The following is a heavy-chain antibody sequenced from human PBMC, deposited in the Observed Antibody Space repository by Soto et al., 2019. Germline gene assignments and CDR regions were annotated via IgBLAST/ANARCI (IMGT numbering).Heavy chain of an antibody. CDR1: GGSFSGYY. D-gene: IGHD5-18*01. CDR3: ASTQQLPPGGWFDP. Sequence: PSETLSLTCAVYGGSFSGYYWSWIRQPPGKGLEWIGEINHSGSTNYNPSLKSRVTISVDTSKNQFSLKLSSVTAADTAVYYCASTQQLPPGGWFDPWGQGTLVT. J-gene: IGHJ5*02. CDR2: INHSGST. V-gene: IGHV4-34*01.